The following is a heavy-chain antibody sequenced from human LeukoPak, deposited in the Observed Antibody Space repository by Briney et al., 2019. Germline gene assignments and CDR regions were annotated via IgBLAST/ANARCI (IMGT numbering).Heavy chain of an antibody. J-gene: IGHJ3*02. D-gene: IGHD1-26*01. CDR3: ARGGIITSYAFEI. CDR1: GFTFSTYA. V-gene: IGHV3-21*01. CDR2: ISSTSNYI. Sequence: GSLRLSCAASGFTFSTYAISWVRQAPVKGLEWVLCISSTSNYIFYADSVRGRFTISRDNAKNSLYLQMDSLRAEDTAVYYCARGGIITSYAFEIWGQGAMVTVSS.